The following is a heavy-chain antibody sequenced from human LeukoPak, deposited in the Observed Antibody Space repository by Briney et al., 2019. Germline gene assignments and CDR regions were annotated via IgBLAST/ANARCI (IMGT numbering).Heavy chain of an antibody. D-gene: IGHD4-17*01. CDR3: ARDKYGAYSDF. Sequence: GGSLRLSCVASGFTFSGYAMSWVRQAPGKGLEWVSAIAGSGGSTYYADSVKGRFTISRDNGRNLLYLQMNSLRVEDTAVYYCARDKYGAYSDFWGQGTLVTVSS. V-gene: IGHV3-23*01. CDR1: GFTFSGYA. CDR2: IAGSGGST. J-gene: IGHJ4*02.